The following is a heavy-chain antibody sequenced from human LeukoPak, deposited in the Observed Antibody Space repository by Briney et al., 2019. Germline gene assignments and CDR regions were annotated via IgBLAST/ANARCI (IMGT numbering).Heavy chain of an antibody. CDR1: GGSMSRYY. J-gene: IGHJ6*02. CDR2: IYYSGST. D-gene: IGHD3-16*01. CDR3: ARDGGGYYGMDV. Sequence: SESLSLTCTVSGGSMSRYYWNWIRQPPGKGLEWIGYIYYSGSTNYNPSLKSRLTISVDTSKNQFSLKLSSVTAADTAVYYCARDGGGYYGMDVWGQGTTVTVSS. V-gene: IGHV4-59*12.